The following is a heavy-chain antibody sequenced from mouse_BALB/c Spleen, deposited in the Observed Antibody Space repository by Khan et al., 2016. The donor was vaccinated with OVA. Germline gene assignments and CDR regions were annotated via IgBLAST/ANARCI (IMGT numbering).Heavy chain of an antibody. J-gene: IGHJ3*01. V-gene: IGHV10-1*02. CDR1: GFTFNTYA. D-gene: IGHD4-1*01. Sequence: EVQLVETGGGLVQPKGSLKLSCAASGFTFNTYAMNWVRQAPGKGLEWVARIRSKSNNYATYYADSVKDRFTISRDDSQSMLYLQMNNLRTEDAAMYYCVGLGAYWGQGTLVTVSA. CDR3: VGLGAY. CDR2: IRSKSNNYAT.